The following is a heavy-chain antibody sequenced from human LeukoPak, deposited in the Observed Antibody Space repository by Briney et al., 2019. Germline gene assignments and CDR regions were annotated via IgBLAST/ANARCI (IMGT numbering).Heavy chain of an antibody. Sequence: GASVKVSCKASGYTFTSYDINWVRQATGQGLEWMGWMNPNSGNTGYAQKFQGGVTMTRNTSISTAYMELSSLRSEDTAVYYCARGRIQYYDILTGLLQWDYWGQGTLVTVSS. CDR3: ARGRIQYYDILTGLLQWDY. CDR2: MNPNSGNT. V-gene: IGHV1-8*01. CDR1: GYTFTSYD. J-gene: IGHJ4*02. D-gene: IGHD3-9*01.